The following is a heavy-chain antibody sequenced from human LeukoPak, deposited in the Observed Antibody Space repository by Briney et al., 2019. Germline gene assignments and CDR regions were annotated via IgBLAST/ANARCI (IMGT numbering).Heavy chain of an antibody. V-gene: IGHV4-34*01. Sequence: TPSETLSLTCAVCGGSFSGYYWSWIRQPPGKGLEWIGEINHSGSTNYNPSLKSRVTISVDTSKNQFSLKLSSVTAADTAVYYCARVGYSYARGGDYWGQGTLVTVSS. CDR1: GGSFSGYY. CDR3: ARVGYSYARGGDY. D-gene: IGHD5-18*01. J-gene: IGHJ4*02. CDR2: INHSGST.